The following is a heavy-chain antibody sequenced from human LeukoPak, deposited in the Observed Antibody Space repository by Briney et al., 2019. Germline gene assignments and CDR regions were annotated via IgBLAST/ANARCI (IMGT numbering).Heavy chain of an antibody. Sequence: SETLSLTCAVYGGSFSGYYWSWIRQPPGKGLEWIGEINHSGSTNYNPSLKSRVTISVDTSKSQFSLKLSSVTAADTAVYYCARRSSIMITFGGVHKFDYWGQGTLVTVSS. CDR2: INHSGST. V-gene: IGHV4-34*01. D-gene: IGHD3-16*01. J-gene: IGHJ4*02. CDR1: GGSFSGYY. CDR3: ARRSSIMITFGGVHKFDY.